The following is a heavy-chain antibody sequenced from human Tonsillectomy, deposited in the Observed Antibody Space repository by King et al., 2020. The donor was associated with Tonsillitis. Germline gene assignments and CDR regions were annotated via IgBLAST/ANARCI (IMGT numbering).Heavy chain of an antibody. CDR1: EFTFSSYA. J-gene: IGHJ6*02. Sequence: VQLVESGGGVVQPGGSLRLSCAASEFTFSSYAMHWVRQPPGKGLEWVAFIRYDGSKKYYANSVKGRFTIARDNSKNTLYLQMNSLRAEDTALYYCTKDADCSGGTCYLNYYYFGMDVWGQGTTVTVSS. D-gene: IGHD2-15*01. V-gene: IGHV3-30*02. CDR2: IRYDGSKK. CDR3: TKDADCSGGTCYLNYYYFGMDV.